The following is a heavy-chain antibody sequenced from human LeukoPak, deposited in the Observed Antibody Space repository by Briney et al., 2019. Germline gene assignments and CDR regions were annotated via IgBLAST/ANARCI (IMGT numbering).Heavy chain of an antibody. CDR3: ARGPESGAFDI. D-gene: IGHD3-10*01. J-gene: IGHJ3*02. V-gene: IGHV1-2*02. Sequence: ASVKVSCKASGYTFTAYFIHWMRQAPGQGLEGMGCINPNSGGTNYAQDFQGRVTLTRDTSISTAYMELSRLRSDDTAVYHCARGPESGAFDIWGQGTMVTVSS. CDR2: INPNSGGT. CDR1: GYTFTAYF.